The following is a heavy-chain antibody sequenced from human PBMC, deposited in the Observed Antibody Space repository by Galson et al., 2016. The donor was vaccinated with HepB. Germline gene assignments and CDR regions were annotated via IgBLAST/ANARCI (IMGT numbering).Heavy chain of an antibody. CDR1: GDSISNNNW. Sequence: ETLSLTCAVSGDSISNNNWWSWIRQPPGKGLEWIGQIFHSGQTIYNPSLKSRVTISVDKSKNHFSLNLTSVTAADTAVYYCAKDGGLAALDWFDPWGPGALVTVSS. J-gene: IGHJ5*02. V-gene: IGHV4-4*02. CDR2: IFHSGQT. D-gene: IGHD6-6*01. CDR3: AKDGGLAALDWFDP.